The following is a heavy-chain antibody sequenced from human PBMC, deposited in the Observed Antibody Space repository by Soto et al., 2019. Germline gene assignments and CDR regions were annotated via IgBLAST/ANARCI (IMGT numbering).Heavy chain of an antibody. J-gene: IGHJ4*02. V-gene: IGHV4-4*07. D-gene: IGHD3-16*01. Sequence: PSETLSLTCTVSGGSISGYYWSWIRQPAGKGREGIGRIYTSGSTNYNPSLKSRVTISVDTSKNQFSLKLSSVTAADTAVYYCAGGGIDYWGQGTLVTVSS. CDR3: AGGGIDY. CDR2: IYTSGST. CDR1: GGSISGYY.